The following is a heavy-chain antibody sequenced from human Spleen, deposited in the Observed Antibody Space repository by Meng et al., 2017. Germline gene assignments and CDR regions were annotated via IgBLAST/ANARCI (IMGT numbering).Heavy chain of an antibody. Sequence: QVQLVQSGAGVKKPGASVKVSCRASGYRVTVYGISSVRQAPGQGLEWMGRINPKSGDTHYAQKFQARVTMTGDTSISTAYMELSGLRSDDTAMYYCARDEDISAAGKLFGDYWGQGTLVTVSS. CDR1: GYRVTVYG. V-gene: IGHV1-2*06. J-gene: IGHJ4*02. D-gene: IGHD6-25*01. CDR3: ARDEDISAAGKLFGDY. CDR2: INPKSGDT.